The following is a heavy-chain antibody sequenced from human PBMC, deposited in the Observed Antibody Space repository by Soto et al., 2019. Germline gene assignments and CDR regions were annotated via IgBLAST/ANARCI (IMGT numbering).Heavy chain of an antibody. CDR2: INSDGSST. Sequence: GSLRLSCAASGFTFSSYWMHWVRQAPGKGLVWVSRINSDGSSTSYADSVKGRFTISRDNAKNTLYLQMNSLRAEDTAVYYCARIRGYSYGYDYWGQGTLVTVSS. CDR1: GFTFSSYW. D-gene: IGHD5-18*01. CDR3: ARIRGYSYGYDY. V-gene: IGHV3-74*01. J-gene: IGHJ4*02.